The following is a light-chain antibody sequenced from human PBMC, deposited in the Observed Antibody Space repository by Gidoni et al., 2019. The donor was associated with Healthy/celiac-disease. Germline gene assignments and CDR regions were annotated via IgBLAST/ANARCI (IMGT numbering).Light chain of an antibody. CDR3: QQGLT. J-gene: IGKJ4*01. CDR1: QSVSSSY. V-gene: IGKV3-20*01. Sequence: EIVLTQSPGTLSLSPGERATLSCRASQSVSSSYLAWYQQKPGQAPRLLIFGASRRATGIPDRFSCSGSGTDFTLTISRLEPEDFAVYYCQQGLTFGGGTKVEIK. CDR2: GAS.